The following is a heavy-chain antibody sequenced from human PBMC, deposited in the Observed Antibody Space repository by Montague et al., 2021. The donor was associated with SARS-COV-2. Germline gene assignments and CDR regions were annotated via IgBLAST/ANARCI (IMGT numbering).Heavy chain of an antibody. CDR1: GGSISSFY. D-gene: IGHD6-19*01. CDR2: IHYIGST. V-gene: IGHV4-59*01. CDR3: VAGPLCLPYTVSWYDH. Sequence: SETLSLTCTVSGGSISSFYWTWIRQSPGKGLEWIGFIHYIGSTNYNPSLKSRISISVDPSKNQFSLKLRSVTAADTAVYYCVAGPLCLPYTVSWYDHWGQGTLVTVSS. J-gene: IGHJ4*02.